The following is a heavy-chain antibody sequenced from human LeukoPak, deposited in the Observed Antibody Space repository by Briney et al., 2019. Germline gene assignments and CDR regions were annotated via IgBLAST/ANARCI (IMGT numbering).Heavy chain of an antibody. CDR1: GFTFSSYG. CDR3: ARDSSVSSWFDP. D-gene: IGHD3-22*01. Sequence: GRSLRLSCAASGFTFSSYGMHWVRQAPGKGLEWVAIIWYDGSNKYYADSVKGRFTISRDNSKNTLYLQMNSLRAEDTAVYYCARDSSVSSWFDPWGQGTLVTVSS. CDR2: IWYDGSNK. V-gene: IGHV3-33*01. J-gene: IGHJ5*02.